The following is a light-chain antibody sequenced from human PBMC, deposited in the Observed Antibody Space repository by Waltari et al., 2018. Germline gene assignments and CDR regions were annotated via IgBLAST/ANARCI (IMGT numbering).Light chain of an antibody. CDR1: QGIARW. CDR2: SAS. V-gene: IGKV1-12*01. CDR3: QQANTFPFT. Sequence: DIQITQSPSSVSASVGDRVTITWRASQGIARWLAWYQQKPGKAPKHLIYSASSLQSGVPSRFSGTGSGTEFSLIITSLQPEDFATYYCQQANTFPFTFGPGTKGDLK. J-gene: IGKJ3*01.